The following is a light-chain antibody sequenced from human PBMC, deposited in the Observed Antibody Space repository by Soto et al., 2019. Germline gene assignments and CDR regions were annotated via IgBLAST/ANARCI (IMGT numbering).Light chain of an antibody. V-gene: IGKV3-15*01. CDR1: QSVSSH. CDR3: QQSNSYSRT. J-gene: IGKJ1*01. CDR2: DAS. Sequence: EIVMTQSPATLSVSPGEGATVSCRASQSVSSHLAWYQHKPGQAPRLLFYDASSLESGVPSRFSGSGSGTEFTLTIGSLQPGDFATYYCQQSNSYSRTFGQGTKVDIK.